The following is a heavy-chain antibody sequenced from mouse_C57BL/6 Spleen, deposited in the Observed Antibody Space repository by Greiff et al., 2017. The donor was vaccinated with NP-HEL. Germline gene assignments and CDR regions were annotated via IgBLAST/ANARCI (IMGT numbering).Heavy chain of an antibody. CDR3: ARVYYGSSFDYAMDY. CDR2: INPSTGGT. D-gene: IGHD1-1*01. V-gene: IGHV1-42*01. Sequence: EVQLQESGPELVKPGASVKISCKASGYSFTGYYMNWVKQSPEKSLEWIGEINPSTGGTTYNQKFKAKATLTVDKSSSTAYMQLKSLTSEDSAVYYCARVYYGSSFDYAMDYWGQGTSVTVSS. CDR1: GYSFTGYY. J-gene: IGHJ4*01.